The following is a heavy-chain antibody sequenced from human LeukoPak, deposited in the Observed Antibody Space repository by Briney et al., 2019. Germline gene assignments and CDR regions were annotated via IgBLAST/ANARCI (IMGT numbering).Heavy chain of an antibody. V-gene: IGHV1-18*04. CDR3: AREGTYYDILTGYPLAGVRSYYFDY. J-gene: IGHJ4*02. CDR2: ISAYNGNT. D-gene: IGHD3-9*01. Sequence: ASVKVSCKASGYTFTSYGISWVRQAPGQGLEWMGWISAYNGNTNYAQKLQGRVIMTTDTSTSTAYMELRSLRSDDTAVYYCAREGTYYDILTGYPLAGVRSYYFDYWGQGTLVTVSS. CDR1: GYTFTSYG.